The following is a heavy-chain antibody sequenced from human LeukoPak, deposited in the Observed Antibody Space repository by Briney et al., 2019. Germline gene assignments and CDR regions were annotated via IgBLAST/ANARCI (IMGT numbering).Heavy chain of an antibody. V-gene: IGHV4-34*01. D-gene: IGHD3-22*01. CDR1: GGSFSGYY. J-gene: IGHJ4*02. CDR3: ARVIDYDSSGYYLGY. CDR2: INDSGST. Sequence: SETLSLTCAVYGGSFSGYYWSWIRQPPGEGREWMGEINDSGSTSCSPSLKSRVSISVDTSKNQFSLKLSSVTAADTAVYYCARVIDYDSSGYYLGYWGQGTRVTVSS.